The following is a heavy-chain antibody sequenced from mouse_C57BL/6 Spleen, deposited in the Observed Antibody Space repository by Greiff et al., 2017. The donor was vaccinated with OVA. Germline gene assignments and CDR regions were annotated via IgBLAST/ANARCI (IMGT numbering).Heavy chain of an antibody. V-gene: IGHV1-50*01. CDR2: IDPSDSYT. J-gene: IGHJ4*01. CDR1: GYTFTSYW. D-gene: IGHD2-4*01. Sequence: QVHVKQPGAELVKPGASVKLSCKASGYTFTSYWMQWVKQRPGQGLEWIGEIDPSDSYTNYNQKFKGKATLTVDTSSSTAYMQLSSLTSEDSAVYYCARRGLPSYYYAMDYWGQGTSVTVSS. CDR3: ARRGLPSYYYAMDY.